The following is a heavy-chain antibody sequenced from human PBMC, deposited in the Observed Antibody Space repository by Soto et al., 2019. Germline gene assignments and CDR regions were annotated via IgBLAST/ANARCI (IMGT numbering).Heavy chain of an antibody. J-gene: IGHJ4*02. CDR1: GCTFTSYG. CDR2: ISAYNGNT. D-gene: IGHD5-12*01. Sequence: GASVKVSCKASGCTFTSYGISWVRQAPGQGLEWMGWISAYNGNTKYAQKFQGRFTMTTDKSTNTVHLDLRSLRSGDTAVYYCARTSVAQSEDYFDYWGQGTLVTAPQ. V-gene: IGHV1-18*01. CDR3: ARTSVAQSEDYFDY.